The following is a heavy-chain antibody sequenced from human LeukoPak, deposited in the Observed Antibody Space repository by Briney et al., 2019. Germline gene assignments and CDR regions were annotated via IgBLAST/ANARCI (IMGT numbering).Heavy chain of an antibody. Sequence: GSSVKVSCKASGGTFSSYTISWVRQAPGQGLEWMGRIIAILGIANYAQKFQGRVTITADKSTSTAYMELSSLRSEDTAVHYCARSVVVRGAPIDYWGQGTLVTVSS. CDR2: IIAILGIA. V-gene: IGHV1-69*02. J-gene: IGHJ4*02. CDR1: GGTFSSYT. D-gene: IGHD3-10*01. CDR3: ARSVVVRGAPIDY.